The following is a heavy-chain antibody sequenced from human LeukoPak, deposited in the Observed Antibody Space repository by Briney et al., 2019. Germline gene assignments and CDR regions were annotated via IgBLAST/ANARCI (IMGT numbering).Heavy chain of an antibody. Sequence: SETLSLTCTVSGGSISSYYWSWIRQPPGKGLEWIGYIYYSGSTNYNPSLKSRVTISVDTSKNQFSLKLSSVTAADTAVYYCAREEAPGIAVAGFDIWGQGTMATVSS. J-gene: IGHJ3*02. D-gene: IGHD6-19*01. CDR3: AREEAPGIAVAGFDI. CDR1: GGSISSYY. V-gene: IGHV4-59*01. CDR2: IYYSGST.